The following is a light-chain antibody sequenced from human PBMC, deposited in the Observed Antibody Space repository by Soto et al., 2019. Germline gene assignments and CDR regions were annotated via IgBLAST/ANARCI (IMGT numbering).Light chain of an antibody. CDR2: EVS. CDR3: TSYRSSSTWV. CDR1: SSDVGGYNY. Sequence: QSALTQPASVSGSPGQSVTISCTGTSSDVGGYNYVSWYQQYPGKAPKLMIYEVSNRPSGVSNRFSGSKSGNTASLTTSGVQAEDEANYYCTSYRSSSTWVFGGGTKLTVL. V-gene: IGLV2-14*01. J-gene: IGLJ3*02.